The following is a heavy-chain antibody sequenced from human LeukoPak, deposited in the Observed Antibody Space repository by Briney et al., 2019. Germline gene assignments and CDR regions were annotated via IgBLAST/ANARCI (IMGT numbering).Heavy chain of an antibody. CDR3: ARDSGSTGEVKFDP. CDR2: ISGSGTI. Sequence: SETLSLTCTVSGGSVNSYWSWIRQPAGKGLEWIGRISGSGTITYNPALQSRLSISIDTSKNQFSLKLMSVTAADTAVYYCARDSGSTGEVKFDPWGQGTLVTVSS. J-gene: IGHJ5*02. V-gene: IGHV4-4*07. CDR1: GGSVNSY. D-gene: IGHD3-10*01.